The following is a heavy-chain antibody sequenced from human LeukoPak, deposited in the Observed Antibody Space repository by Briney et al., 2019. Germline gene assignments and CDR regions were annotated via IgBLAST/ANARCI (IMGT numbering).Heavy chain of an antibody. CDR2: IYYSGSI. CDR1: GYSISSSNW. CDR3: ARGVARSSKFHFSYYFDY. J-gene: IGHJ4*02. V-gene: IGHV4-28*05. Sequence: KTSETLSLTCAVSGYSISSSNWWGWIRQPPGKGLEWIGYIYYSGSIYYNPSLKSRVTMSVDTSKNQFSLNLSSVTAADTAVYYCARGVARSSKFHFSYYFDYWGQGTLVTVSS. D-gene: IGHD6-6*01.